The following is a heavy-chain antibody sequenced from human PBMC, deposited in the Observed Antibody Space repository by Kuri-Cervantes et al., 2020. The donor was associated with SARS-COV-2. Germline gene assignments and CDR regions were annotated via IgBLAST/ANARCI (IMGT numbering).Heavy chain of an antibody. CDR1: GFTFSSYS. CDR3: ARRITMVRVAWVYFDY. CDR2: ISSSSSYI. D-gene: IGHD3-10*01. Sequence: ETLSLTCAASGFTFSSYSMNWVRQAPGKGLEWVSSISSSSSYIYYADSVKGRFTISRDNSKNTLYLQMNSLRAEDTAVYYCARRITMVRVAWVYFDYWGQGTLVTVSS. V-gene: IGHV3-21*04. J-gene: IGHJ4*02.